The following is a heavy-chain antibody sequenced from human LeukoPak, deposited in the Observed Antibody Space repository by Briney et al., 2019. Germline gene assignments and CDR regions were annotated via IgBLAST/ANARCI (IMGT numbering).Heavy chain of an antibody. D-gene: IGHD2-2*01. CDR1: GFTFDEYA. J-gene: IGHJ4*02. CDR2: ISGDGSNT. CDR3: TKDRYCSSTSCPTDH. V-gene: IGHV3-43*02. Sequence: GGSLRLSCAASGFTFDEYAMHWVRQAPGKGLEWVSLISGDGSNTYYADSVKGRFTISRDNSKNSLYLQMNDLRTEDTALYYCTKDRYCSSTSCPTDHWGQGTLVTVSS.